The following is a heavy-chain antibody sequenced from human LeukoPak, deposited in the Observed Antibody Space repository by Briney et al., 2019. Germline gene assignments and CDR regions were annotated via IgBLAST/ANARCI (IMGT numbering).Heavy chain of an antibody. J-gene: IGHJ4*02. CDR2: ISSSSSYI. CDR3: ARADDYGDPGVDY. V-gene: IGHV3-21*01. D-gene: IGHD4-17*01. Sequence: PGGSLRLSCAASGFTFSSYSMNWVRQAPGKGLEWVSSISSSSSYIYYADSVRGRFTISRDNAKNSLYLQMNSLRAEDTAVYYCARADDYGDPGVDYWGQGTLVTVSS. CDR1: GFTFSSYS.